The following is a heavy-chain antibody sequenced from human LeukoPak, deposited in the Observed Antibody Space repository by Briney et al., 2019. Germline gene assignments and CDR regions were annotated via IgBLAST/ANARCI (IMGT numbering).Heavy chain of an antibody. CDR1: GFTFSSYS. D-gene: IGHD2/OR15-2a*01. J-gene: IGHJ6*03. CDR3: ARDQFYRSTHYYYYMDV. Sequence: GGSLRLSCAASGFTFSSYSMNWVRQAPGKGLEWVSSISSSSSYIYYADSVKGRFTISRDNAKNSLYLQMNSLRAEDTAVYYCARDQFYRSTHYYYYMDVWGKGTTVTVSS. CDR2: ISSSSSYI. V-gene: IGHV3-21*01.